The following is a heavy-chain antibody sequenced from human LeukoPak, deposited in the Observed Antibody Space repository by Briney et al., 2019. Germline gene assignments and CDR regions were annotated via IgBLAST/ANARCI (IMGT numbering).Heavy chain of an antibody. CDR3: ARDPSSSGWYGYYFDY. CDR2: ISSSSTTI. CDR1: GFTFRSYS. J-gene: IGHJ4*02. D-gene: IGHD6-19*01. Sequence: GGSLRLSCEVSGFTFRSYSMNWVRQAPGKGLEWVSYISSSSTTIYYADSVKGRFTISRDNAKNSLYLQMNSLRAEDTAVYYCARDPSSSGWYGYYFDYWGQGTLVSVSS. V-gene: IGHV3-48*04.